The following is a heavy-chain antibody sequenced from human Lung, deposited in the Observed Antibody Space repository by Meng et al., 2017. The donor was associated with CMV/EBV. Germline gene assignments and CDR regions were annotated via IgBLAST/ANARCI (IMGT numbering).Heavy chain of an antibody. J-gene: IGHJ4*01. CDR3: ARGILGGYYDSRGYVTDF. Sequence: LTXAASGFTVSSNYMSWVRQAPGKGLEWISVLHSDGFTKYADSVKGRFTISRDNPKNTLYLEMSSLRTEDTAVYYCARGILGGYYDSRGYVTDFWGRGTLVTVSS. CDR1: GFTVSSNY. D-gene: IGHD3-22*01. V-gene: IGHV3-66*02. CDR2: LHSDGFT.